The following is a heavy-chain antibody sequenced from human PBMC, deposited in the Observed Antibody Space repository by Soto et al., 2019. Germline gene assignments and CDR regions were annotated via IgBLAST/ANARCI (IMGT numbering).Heavy chain of an antibody. V-gene: IGHV1-69*13. D-gene: IGHD2-15*01. CDR3: ALIGYCSGGSCYSDWTDDY. CDR2: IIPIFGTA. CDR1: GGTFSSYA. J-gene: IGHJ4*02. Sequence: VKVSCKASGGTFSSYAISWVRQAPGQGLEWMGGIIPIFGTANYAQKFQGRVTITADESTSTAYMELSSLRSEDTAVYYCALIGYCSGGSCYSDWTDDYWGQGTLVTVS.